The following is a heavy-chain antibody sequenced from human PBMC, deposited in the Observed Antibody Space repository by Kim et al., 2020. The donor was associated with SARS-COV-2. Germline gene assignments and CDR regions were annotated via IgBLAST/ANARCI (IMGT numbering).Heavy chain of an antibody. D-gene: IGHD2-2*01. Sequence: GGSLRLSCAASGFTFSDYYMSWIRQAPGKGLEWVSYISSSSSYTNYADSVKGRFTISRDNAKNSLYLQMNSLRAEDTAVYYCARDRPDIVVVPAAIRVGGGAFDIWGQGTMVTVSS. CDR2: ISSSSSYT. CDR1: GFTFSDYY. J-gene: IGHJ3*02. CDR3: ARDRPDIVVVPAAIRVGGGAFDI. V-gene: IGHV3-11*06.